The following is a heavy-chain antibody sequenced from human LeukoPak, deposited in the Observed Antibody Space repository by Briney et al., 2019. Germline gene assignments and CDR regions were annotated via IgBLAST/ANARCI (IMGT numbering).Heavy chain of an antibody. J-gene: IGHJ4*02. Sequence: SSETLSLTCSVSGVSISSGSNYWGWIRQPPGKTLEWIGSIYYSGSTNYNPSLKSRVTISVDTSKNQFSLKLSSVTAADTAVYYCARTPGIAAAGTRWRYYFDYWGQGTLVTVSS. D-gene: IGHD6-13*01. CDR1: GVSISSGSNY. CDR2: IYYSGST. CDR3: ARTPGIAAAGTRWRYYFDY. V-gene: IGHV4-39*07.